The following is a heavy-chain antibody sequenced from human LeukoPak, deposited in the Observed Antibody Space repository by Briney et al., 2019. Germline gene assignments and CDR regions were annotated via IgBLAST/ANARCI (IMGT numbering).Heavy chain of an antibody. D-gene: IGHD3-10*01. Sequence: KASETLSLTCTVSGGSISSYYWSWIRQPPGKGLEWVGEIFHAGSTNYNPSLKSRVTISLDKSRNHFSLDLRSVTAADTAIYYCIRNNYYALGTHNFDYWGHGILVTVSP. J-gene: IGHJ4*01. CDR1: GGSISSYY. V-gene: IGHV4-59*12. CDR3: IRNNYYALGTHNFDY. CDR2: IFHAGST.